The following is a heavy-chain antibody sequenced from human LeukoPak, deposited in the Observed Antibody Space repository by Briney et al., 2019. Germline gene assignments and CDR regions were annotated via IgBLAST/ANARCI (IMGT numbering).Heavy chain of an antibody. CDR3: ATYSSSLVVFDI. V-gene: IGHV4-59*01. Sequence: SETLSLTCTVSGGSIRSYYWSWIRQPPGKGLEWIGNIYYSGSTNYNPSLKNRVTISINTSKNQFSLKLSSVTAADTAVYYCATYSSSLVVFDIWGQGTMVTVSS. D-gene: IGHD6-13*01. CDR2: IYYSGST. CDR1: GGSIRSYY. J-gene: IGHJ3*02.